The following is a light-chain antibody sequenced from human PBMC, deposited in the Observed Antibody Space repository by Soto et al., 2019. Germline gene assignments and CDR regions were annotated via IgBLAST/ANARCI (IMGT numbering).Light chain of an antibody. Sequence: QSALTQPASVSGSPGQSITISCTGGRSDVGGHNFVSWFQQHPGKAPKFIIYGVSNRPSGISNRFSGSKSGNTASLTISGLQPEDEADYYCSSYTTSCNCVFGGGTQLTVL. CDR2: GVS. V-gene: IGLV2-14*03. CDR3: SSYTTSCNCV. J-gene: IGLJ3*02. CDR1: RSDVGGHNF.